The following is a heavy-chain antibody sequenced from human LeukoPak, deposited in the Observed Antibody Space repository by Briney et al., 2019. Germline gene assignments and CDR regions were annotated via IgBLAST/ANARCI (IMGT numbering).Heavy chain of an antibody. Sequence: SETLSLTCTVSGGSISSGDYYWSWIRQPPGKGLEWIGYIYYSRSTYYNPSLKSRVTISVDTSKNQFSLKLSSVTAADTAVYYCARAHYYGSGSPDAFDIWGQGTMVTVSS. CDR2: IYYSRST. CDR3: ARAHYYGSGSPDAFDI. V-gene: IGHV4-30-4*01. D-gene: IGHD3-10*01. J-gene: IGHJ3*02. CDR1: GGSISSGDYY.